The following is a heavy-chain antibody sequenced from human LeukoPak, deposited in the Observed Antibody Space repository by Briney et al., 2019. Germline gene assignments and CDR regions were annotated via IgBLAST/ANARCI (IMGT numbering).Heavy chain of an antibody. J-gene: IGHJ4*02. Sequence: SETLSLTCAVYGGSFSGYYWSWIRQPPGKGLEWIGEINHSGSTNYNPSLKSRVTISVDTSKNQFSLKLSSVTAADTAVYYCAKDLSAYYGSIGHYWGQGTLVTVSS. V-gene: IGHV4-34*01. CDR2: INHSGST. CDR3: AKDLSAYYGSIGHY. CDR1: GGSFSGYY. D-gene: IGHD3-10*01.